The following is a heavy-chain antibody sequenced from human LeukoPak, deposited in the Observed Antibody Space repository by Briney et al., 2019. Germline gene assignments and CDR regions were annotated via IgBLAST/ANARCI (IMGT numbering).Heavy chain of an antibody. D-gene: IGHD5-18*01. V-gene: IGHV3-23*01. CDR2: ISGSADRT. J-gene: IGHJ4*02. CDR1: GFTFSVYA. CDR3: AKRGDTSWNVRYYFDY. Sequence: GGSLRLSCAASGFTFSVYAMSWVRQAPGKGLEWVSTISGSADRTYYADSVKGRFTISRDNSKNTLYLQMNSLRAEDPGLYYCAKRGDTSWNVRYYFDYWGQGTLVTVSS.